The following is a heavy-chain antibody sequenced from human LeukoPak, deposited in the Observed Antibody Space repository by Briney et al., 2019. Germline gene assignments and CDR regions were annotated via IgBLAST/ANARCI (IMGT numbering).Heavy chain of an antibody. Sequence: SETLSLTCTVSGGSISSSSYYWGWIRQPPGKGLEWIGSIYYSGSTYYNPSLKSRVTISVDTSKNQFSLKLSSVTAADTAVYYCARQGTGVSTLNPRDFDYWGQGTLVTVSS. CDR3: ARQGTGVSTLNPRDFDY. V-gene: IGHV4-39*01. CDR1: GGSISSSSYY. CDR2: IYYSGST. J-gene: IGHJ4*02. D-gene: IGHD5/OR15-5a*01.